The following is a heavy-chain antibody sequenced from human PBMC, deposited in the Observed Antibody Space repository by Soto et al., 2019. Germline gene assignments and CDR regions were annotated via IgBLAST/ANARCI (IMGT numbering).Heavy chain of an antibody. D-gene: IGHD2-2*02. CDR2: IIPIFGTA. CDR1: GGTFSSYA. CDR3: AIGGYCISTSCYSHYYGMDV. Sequence: PGKVSRKASGGTFSSYAISWVGQGPGQGVEWMGGIIPIFGTANYAQKFQGRVTITADESTSTAYMELSSLRSEDTAVYYCAIGGYCISTSCYSHYYGMDVWGQGTTVTVSS. V-gene: IGHV1-69*13. J-gene: IGHJ6*02.